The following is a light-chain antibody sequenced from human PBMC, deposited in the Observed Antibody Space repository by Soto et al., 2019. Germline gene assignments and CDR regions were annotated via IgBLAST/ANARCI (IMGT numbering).Light chain of an antibody. CDR2: EVS. CDR3: LQGTHCPWT. V-gene: IGKV2-30*01. J-gene: IGKJ1*01. Sequence: EVVMTQSPLALPVTLGQPASISCRSTQSLVYSDGNTHLSWFQQRPGQSPRRLIYEVSNRDSGVADSVRGSGSGTDFTLKISRVEAEDAAVYYCLQGTHCPWTFGQGTKVEIK. CDR1: QSLVYSDGNTH.